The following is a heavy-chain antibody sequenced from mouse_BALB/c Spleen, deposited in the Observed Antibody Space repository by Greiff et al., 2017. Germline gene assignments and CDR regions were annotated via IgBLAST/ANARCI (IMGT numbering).Heavy chain of an antibody. CDR2: INPYNGAT. J-gene: IGHJ2*01. CDR3: ARRRDGYYYFDY. D-gene: IGHD2-3*01. CDR1: GYTFTDYN. Sequence: EVQLQQSGPELVKPGASVKISCKASGYTFTDYNMHWVKQSHVKSLEWIGRINPYNGATSYNQNFKDKASLTVDKSSSTAYMELHSLTSEDSAVYYCARRRDGYYYFDYWGQGTTLTVSS. V-gene: IGHV1S29*02.